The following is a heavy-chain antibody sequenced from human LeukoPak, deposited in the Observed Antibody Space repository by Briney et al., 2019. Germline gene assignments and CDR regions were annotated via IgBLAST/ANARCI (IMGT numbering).Heavy chain of an antibody. V-gene: IGHV4-59*01. CDR2: IYYSGST. CDR1: GGSISSYY. CDR3: ARGERGSGYYYFDY. Sequence: SETLSLTCTVSGGSISSYYWSWIRQPPGKGLEWIGYIYYSGSTNYNPSLKSRVAISVDTSKNQFSLKLSSVTAADTAVYYCARGERGSGYYYFDYWGQGTLVTVSS. D-gene: IGHD3-22*01. J-gene: IGHJ4*02.